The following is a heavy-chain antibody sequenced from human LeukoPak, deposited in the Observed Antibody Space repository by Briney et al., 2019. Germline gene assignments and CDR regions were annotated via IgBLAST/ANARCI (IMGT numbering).Heavy chain of an antibody. CDR3: VRGHCSGDSCYRAPFDF. CDR2: IYYSGST. D-gene: IGHD2-15*01. CDR1: GGSISSSSYY. V-gene: IGHV4-39*07. J-gene: IGHJ4*02. Sequence: SETVSLTCTVSGGSISSSSYYWGWIRQPPGKGLEWIGSIYYSGSTYYNPSLKSRVTISVDTSKNHFSLKLSSVTAADTAVYYCVRGHCSGDSCYRAPFDFWGQGTLVTVSS.